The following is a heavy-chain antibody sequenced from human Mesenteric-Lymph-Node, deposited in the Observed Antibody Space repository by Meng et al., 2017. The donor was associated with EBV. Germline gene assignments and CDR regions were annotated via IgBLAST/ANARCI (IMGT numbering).Heavy chain of an antibody. D-gene: IGHD6-13*01. Sequence: QVQLEESGPGLVKPSEILSLTCTVSGGSINSYFWTWIRQPPGKGLEWIGDIYDSENTNYNPSLKSRVTISTDTSKKQFSLKLTSVTAADTAVYFCARGWSSSWNYFDYWGQGTLVTVSS. CDR1: GGSINSYF. CDR2: IYDSENT. CDR3: ARGWSSSWNYFDY. J-gene: IGHJ4*02. V-gene: IGHV4-59*01.